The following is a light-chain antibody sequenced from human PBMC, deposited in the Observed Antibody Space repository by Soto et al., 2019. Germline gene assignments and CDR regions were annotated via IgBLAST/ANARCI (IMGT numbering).Light chain of an antibody. CDR2: EGS. CDR1: SSDVGAYNL. Sequence: QSVLTQPASVSGSPEQSITISCTGTSSDVGAYNLVSWYQQHPGKAPKLITYEGSKRPSGISHRFSGSKSDNTASLTISGLRAEDEAHYHCCSYAGSRTFVFGGGTQLTVL. V-gene: IGLV2-23*01. CDR3: CSYAGSRTFV. J-gene: IGLJ3*02.